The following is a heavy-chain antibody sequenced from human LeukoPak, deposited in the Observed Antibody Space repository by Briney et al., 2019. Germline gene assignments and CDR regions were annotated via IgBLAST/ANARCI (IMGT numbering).Heavy chain of an antibody. CDR3: ARGVGSSSRVRYSYMDV. Sequence: SQTLSLTCTVSGGSISSGSYYWSWIRQPAGKGLEWIGRIYTSWSTNYNPPLKSRVSISIDTSKNQFSLKLSSVTAADTAVYYCARGVGSSSRVRYSYMDVWGKGTTVTVSS. J-gene: IGHJ6*03. D-gene: IGHD2-2*01. CDR2: IYTSWST. CDR1: GGSISSGSYY. V-gene: IGHV4-61*02.